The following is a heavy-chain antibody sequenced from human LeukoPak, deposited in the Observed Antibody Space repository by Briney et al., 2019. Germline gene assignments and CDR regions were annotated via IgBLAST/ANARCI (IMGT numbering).Heavy chain of an antibody. V-gene: IGHV3-30*02. Sequence: GGSLRLSCAASGFTFSSYGMHWVRQAPGKGPEWVAFIRYDGSNKYYADSVKGRFTISRDNSKNTPYLQMNSLRAEDTAVYYCAKDRSGYCSGGSCYAVDYWGQGTLVTVSS. J-gene: IGHJ4*02. D-gene: IGHD2-15*01. CDR3: AKDRSGYCSGGSCYAVDY. CDR2: IRYDGSNK. CDR1: GFTFSSYG.